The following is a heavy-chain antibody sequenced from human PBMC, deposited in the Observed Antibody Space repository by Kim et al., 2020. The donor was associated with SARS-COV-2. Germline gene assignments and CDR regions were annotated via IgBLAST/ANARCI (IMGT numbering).Heavy chain of an antibody. CDR2: IYYSGST. CDR3: ARLLEGTGLVGYYYYGMDV. Sequence: SETLSLTCTVSGGSISSSSYYWGWIRQPPGKGLEWIGSIYYSGSTYYNPSLKSRVTISVDTSKNQFSLKLSSVTAADTAVYYCARLLEGTGLVGYYYYGMDVWGQGTTVTVSS. D-gene: IGHD1-1*01. V-gene: IGHV4-39*01. J-gene: IGHJ6*02. CDR1: GGSISSSSYY.